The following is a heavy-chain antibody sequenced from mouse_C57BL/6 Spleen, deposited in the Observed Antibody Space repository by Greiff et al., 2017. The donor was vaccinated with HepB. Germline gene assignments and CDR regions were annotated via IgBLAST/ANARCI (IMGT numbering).Heavy chain of an antibody. CDR1: GFTFSDYG. V-gene: IGHV5-17*01. J-gene: IGHJ2*01. Sequence: EVNVVESGGGLVKPGGSLKLSCAASGFTFSDYGMHWVRQAPEKGLEWVAYISSGSSTIYYADTVKGRFTISRDNAKNTLFLQMTSLRSEDTAMYYCARTEVGTLDYWGQGTTLTVSS. CDR2: ISSGSSTI. D-gene: IGHD4-1*01. CDR3: ARTEVGTLDY.